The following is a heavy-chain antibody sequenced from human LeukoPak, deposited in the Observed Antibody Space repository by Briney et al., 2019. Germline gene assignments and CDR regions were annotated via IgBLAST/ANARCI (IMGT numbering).Heavy chain of an antibody. CDR2: INHSGST. V-gene: IGHV4-34*01. CDR3: ARRLPSRGPTNDY. D-gene: IGHD3-16*01. J-gene: IGHJ4*02. CDR1: GGSISSYY. Sequence: SETLSLTCTVSGGSISSYYWSWIRQPPGKGPEWIGEINHSGSTNYNPSLKSRVTISVDTSKNQFSLKLSSVTAADTAVYYCARRLPSRGPTNDYWGQGTLVTVSS.